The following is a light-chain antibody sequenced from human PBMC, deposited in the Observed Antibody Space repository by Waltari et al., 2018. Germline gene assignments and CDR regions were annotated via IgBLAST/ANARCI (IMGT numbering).Light chain of an antibody. CDR3: QQRRDWPLT. CDR1: QSVTNY. J-gene: IGKJ4*01. V-gene: IGKV3-11*01. Sequence: DIVLTQSPAILSLSPGERASLSCRASQSVTNYLAWYQQKPGQAPRLLIYDTSNRATGIPARFSDSGFVTDFTLTISSLEPEDFAVYYCQQRRDWPLTFGGGTKVEIK. CDR2: DTS.